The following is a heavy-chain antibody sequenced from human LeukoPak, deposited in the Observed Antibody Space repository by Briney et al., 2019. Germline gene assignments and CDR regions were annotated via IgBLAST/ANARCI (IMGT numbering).Heavy chain of an antibody. J-gene: IGHJ5*02. V-gene: IGHV4-61*02. D-gene: IGHD3-16*02. CDR3: ARGKYDYVWGSYRSDYRGGNWFDP. CDR2: IYTSGST. CDR1: NGSISSDTYF. Sequence: SETLSLTCTVSNGSISSDTYFWSWIRQPAGKGLEWIGRIYTSGSTNYNPSLKSRVTMSVDTSKNQSSLKLSSVTAADTAVYYCARGKYDYVWGSYRSDYRGGNWFDPWGQGTLVTVSS.